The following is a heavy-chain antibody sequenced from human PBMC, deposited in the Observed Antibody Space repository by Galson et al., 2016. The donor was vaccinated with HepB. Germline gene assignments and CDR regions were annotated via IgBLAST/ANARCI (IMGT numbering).Heavy chain of an antibody. CDR1: EFTFSSYA. J-gene: IGHJ6*02. Sequence: SLRLSCAASEFTFSSYAMSWVRQAPGKGLEWVSAIDSSGHSTYYTDSVTGRFTISRDNSKKTLYLLMNSLRYEDTAVYYCAKAATPVFYYHGMDVWGQGTTVTVSS. CDR2: IDSSGHST. CDR3: AKAATPVFYYHGMDV. V-gene: IGHV3-23*01.